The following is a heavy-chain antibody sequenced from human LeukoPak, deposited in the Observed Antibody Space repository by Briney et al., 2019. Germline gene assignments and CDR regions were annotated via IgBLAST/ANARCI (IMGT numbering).Heavy chain of an antibody. J-gene: IGHJ4*02. CDR1: GGSISSYY. CDR2: IYYSGST. V-gene: IGHV4-59*01. D-gene: IGHD4-17*01. Sequence: AETLSLTCTVSGGSISSYYWSWIRQPPGKGLEWIGYIYYSGSTNYNPSLKSRVTISIDTSKNQFSLKLSSLTAADTAVYYCARTFYGDYRRGFDYWGQGTLGIVSS. CDR3: ARTFYGDYRRGFDY.